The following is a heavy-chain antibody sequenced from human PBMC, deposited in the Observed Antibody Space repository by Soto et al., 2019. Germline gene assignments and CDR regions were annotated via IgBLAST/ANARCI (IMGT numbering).Heavy chain of an antibody. CDR2: ISSSSSTI. D-gene: IGHD3-10*01. J-gene: IGHJ4*02. CDR1: GFTFSSYS. CDR3: AKASTEGRFGELLSDFDY. V-gene: IGHV3-48*01. Sequence: PGGSLRLSCAASGFTFSSYSMNWVRQAPGKGLEWVSYISSSSSTIYYADSVKGRFTISRDNSKNTLYLQMNSLRAEDTAVYYCAKASTEGRFGELLSDFDYWGQGTLVTVSS.